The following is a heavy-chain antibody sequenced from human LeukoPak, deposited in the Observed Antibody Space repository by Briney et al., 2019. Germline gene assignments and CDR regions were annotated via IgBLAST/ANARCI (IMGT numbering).Heavy chain of an antibody. CDR1: GFTFSIYA. CDR2: ISYDGSNK. V-gene: IGHV3-30*04. J-gene: IGHJ4*02. CDR3: ARVTYGSGTYGAFDY. D-gene: IGHD3-10*01. Sequence: GGSLRLSCAASGFTFSIYAMHWVRQAPGKGLEWVAVISYDGSNKYYADSVKARFTISRDNSKNTLYLQMNSLRAEDTAVYYCARVTYGSGTYGAFDYWGQGTLVTVSS.